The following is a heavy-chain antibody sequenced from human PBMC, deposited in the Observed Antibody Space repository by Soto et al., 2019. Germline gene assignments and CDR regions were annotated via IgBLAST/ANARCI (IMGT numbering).Heavy chain of an antibody. Sequence: QVQLQQWGAGLLKPSETLSLTCAVFGGSVNSGNYYWSWIRQPPGKGLEWIGEMSHSGGTHFHPSLSSRFILSVDTSKNQFSLKMNSVTAADTALYYCARVERGTATTVVDAFDIWGPGTMVTVSS. CDR1: GGSVNSGNYY. CDR3: ARVERGTATTVVDAFDI. D-gene: IGHD1-1*01. V-gene: IGHV4-34*01. J-gene: IGHJ3*02. CDR2: MSHSGGT.